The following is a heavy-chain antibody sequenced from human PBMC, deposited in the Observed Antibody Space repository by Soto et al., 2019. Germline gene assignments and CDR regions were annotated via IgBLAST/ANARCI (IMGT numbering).Heavy chain of an antibody. CDR3: ARDHSIRFGESHWFDP. CDR2: IYYSGST. V-gene: IGHV4-31*03. D-gene: IGHD3-10*01. CDR1: GGSISSGGYY. Sequence: QVQLQESGPGLVKPSQTLSLTCTVSGGSISSGGYYWSWIRQHPGKGLEWIGYIYYSGSTYYNPSLKSRVTISVDTSKNQFSLKLSSVTAADTAVYYCARDHSIRFGESHWFDPWGQGTLVTVSS. J-gene: IGHJ5*02.